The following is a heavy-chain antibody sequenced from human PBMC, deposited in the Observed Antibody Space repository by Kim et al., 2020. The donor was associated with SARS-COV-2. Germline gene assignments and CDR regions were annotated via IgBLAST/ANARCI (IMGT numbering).Heavy chain of an antibody. CDR3: ARRSRWSGTPSDRGSKATDY. V-gene: IGHV4-39*01. CDR2: IYYSGST. Sequence: SETLSLTCTVSGGSISSSSYYWGWIRQPPGKGLEWIGSIYYSGSTYYNPSLKSRVTISVDTSKNQFSLKLSSVTAADTAVYYCARRSRWSGTPSDRGSKATDYWGQGTLVTVSS. J-gene: IGHJ4*02. CDR1: GGSISSSSYY. D-gene: IGHD3-3*01.